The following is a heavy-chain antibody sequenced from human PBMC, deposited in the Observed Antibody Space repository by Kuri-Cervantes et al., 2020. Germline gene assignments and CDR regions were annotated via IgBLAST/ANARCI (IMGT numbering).Heavy chain of an antibody. CDR2: ISYDGSNK. J-gene: IGHJ4*02. D-gene: IGHD3-22*01. V-gene: IGHV3-30-3*02. CDR3: AKSHTYYYDSSGHKAPRFDY. Sequence: GGSLRLSCAASGFTFSSYAMHWVRQAPGKGLEWVAVISYDGSNKYYADSVKGRFTISRDNSKNTLYLQMNSLRAEDTALCYCAKSHTYYYDSSGHKAPRFDYWAREPWSPSPQ. CDR1: GFTFSSYA.